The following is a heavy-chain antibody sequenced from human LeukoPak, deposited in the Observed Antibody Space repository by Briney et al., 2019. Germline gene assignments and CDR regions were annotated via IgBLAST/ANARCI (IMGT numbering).Heavy chain of an antibody. D-gene: IGHD6-6*01. CDR1: GYSISSGYT. V-gene: IGHV4-38-2*02. CDR2: FYHSGST. CDR3: ARDRSSYAKGHYDY. J-gene: IGHJ4*01. Sequence: PSETLSLTCTVSGYSISSGYTWGWIRQPPGKGLEWIGSFYHSGSTYYNPSLRSRITISVDTSKNQFSLNLSSVTAADTAVYYCARDRSSYAKGHYDYWGQGTLVTVSS.